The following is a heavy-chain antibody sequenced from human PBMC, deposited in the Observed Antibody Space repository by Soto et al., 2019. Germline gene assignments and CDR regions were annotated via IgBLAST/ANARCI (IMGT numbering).Heavy chain of an antibody. J-gene: IGHJ4*01. V-gene: IGHV3-66*01. Sequence: GGSLRLSCAASGFTVSNNYMSWVRQAPGKGLEWISVIFSDGSTYYADSVKGRFTISRDNSENTLYLQINSLKAEDTGIYYCTTDSYSTMIVVRFDYWGHGTLVTVSS. CDR1: GFTVSNNY. CDR2: IFSDGST. CDR3: TTDSYSTMIVVRFDY. D-gene: IGHD3-22*01.